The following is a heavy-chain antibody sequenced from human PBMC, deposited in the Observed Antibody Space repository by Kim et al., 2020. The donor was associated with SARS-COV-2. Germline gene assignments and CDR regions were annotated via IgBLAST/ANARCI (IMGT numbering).Heavy chain of an antibody. CDR3: ARRGHSSAGY. D-gene: IGHD6-25*01. Sequence: TYTNPPLKGRVNISVDTSKNQFSLKLSSVTAADTAVYYCARRGHSSAGYWGQGTLVTVSS. V-gene: IGHV4-39*01. J-gene: IGHJ4*02. CDR2: T.